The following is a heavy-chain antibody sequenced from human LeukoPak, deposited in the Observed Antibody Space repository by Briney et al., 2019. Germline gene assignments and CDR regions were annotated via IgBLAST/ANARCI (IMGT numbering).Heavy chain of an antibody. CDR1: GFTFAGYA. Sequence: GGSLRLSCAASGFTFAGYAMIWVRQAPGKGLEWVSAISGSGGSTYYADSVKGRFTISRDNSKNTLYLQMNSLRAEDTAVYYCAKESWYYDSSGYLDYWGQGTLVTVSS. D-gene: IGHD3-22*01. CDR2: ISGSGGST. V-gene: IGHV3-23*01. CDR3: AKESWYYDSSGYLDY. J-gene: IGHJ4*02.